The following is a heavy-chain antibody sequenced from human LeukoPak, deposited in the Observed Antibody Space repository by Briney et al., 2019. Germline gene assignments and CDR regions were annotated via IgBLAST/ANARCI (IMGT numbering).Heavy chain of an antibody. D-gene: IGHD5-18*01. CDR1: GYTFTGYY. J-gene: IGHJ6*03. CDR3: AREGTAMDRGYYYYYMDV. V-gene: IGHV7-4-1*02. Sequence: ASVKVSCKASGYTFTGYYMHWVRQAPGQGLEWMGWINTNTGNPTYAQGFTGRFVFSLDTSVSTAYLQISSLKAEDTAVYYCAREGTAMDRGYYYYYMDVWGKGTTVTVSS. CDR2: INTNTGNP.